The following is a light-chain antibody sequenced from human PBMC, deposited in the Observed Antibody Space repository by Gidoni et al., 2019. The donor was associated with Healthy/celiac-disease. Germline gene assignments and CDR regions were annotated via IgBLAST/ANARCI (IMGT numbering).Light chain of an antibody. CDR3: QQSYTTPLT. CDR1: QSISSS. CDR2: AAS. Sequence: IQIAPSPSSLSAAVGARVTITCRASQSISSSLNWYQQKPGQAPKLLIDAASSLHSGVPSRFSGSGSETALTLTIRSPQPEAFATYHCQQSYTTPLTFGGGTKVEIK. V-gene: IGKV1-39*01. J-gene: IGKJ4*01.